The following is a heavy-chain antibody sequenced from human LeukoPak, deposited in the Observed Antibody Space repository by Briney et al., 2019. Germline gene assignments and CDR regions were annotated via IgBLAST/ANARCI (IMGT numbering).Heavy chain of an antibody. D-gene: IGHD2-21*02. CDR3: AKMMGHTVVVTAVPRSGWFDP. CDR1: GFTFSSYV. V-gene: IGHV3-23*01. J-gene: IGHJ5*02. CDR2: INKSGGDT. Sequence: PGGSLRLSCAGSGFTFSSYVMTWVRQGPGKGLEWFSVINKSGGDTYYADSVKGRFTISRDNSKNIVYLQMKSLRAEDTAIYYCAKMMGHTVVVTAVPRSGWFDPWGQGILVTVSS.